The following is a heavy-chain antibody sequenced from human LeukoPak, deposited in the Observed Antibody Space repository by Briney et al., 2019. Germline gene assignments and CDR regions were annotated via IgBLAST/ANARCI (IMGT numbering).Heavy chain of an antibody. CDR1: GYTFTGYY. CDR3: ARGAVTFDY. D-gene: IGHD3-10*01. J-gene: IGHJ4*02. Sequence: GASVKVSCKASGYTFTGYYMHWVRQAPGQGLEWMGWINPKNGDTNHAQKFRGWVTVTRDTSISTAYMELSRLTSDDTAVYYCARGAVTFDYWGQGTLVTVSS. V-gene: IGHV1-2*04. CDR2: INPKNGDT.